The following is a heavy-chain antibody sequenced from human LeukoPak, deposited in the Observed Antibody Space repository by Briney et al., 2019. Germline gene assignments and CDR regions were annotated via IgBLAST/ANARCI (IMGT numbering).Heavy chain of an antibody. Sequence: GGSLRLSCAASGFTFSSYSKRWVRQATGKGLEWVSSISSSSSYIYYADSVKGRLAISRNNPKTSLYLQMNSLRAKDTAVYNCARGGYSSSAGGYWGQGTLVTVSS. CDR1: GFTFSSYS. D-gene: IGHD6-13*01. CDR3: ARGGYSSSAGGY. CDR2: ISSSSSYI. J-gene: IGHJ4*02. V-gene: IGHV3-21*01.